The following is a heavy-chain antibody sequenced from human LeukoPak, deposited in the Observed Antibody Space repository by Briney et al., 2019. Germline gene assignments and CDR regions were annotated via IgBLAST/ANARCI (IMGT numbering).Heavy chain of an antibody. CDR1: GGSIGSYY. CDR2: IYYTGST. D-gene: IGHD6-6*01. CDR3: ARDGPYSNSSNWFDP. Sequence: SETLSLTCTVSGGSIGSYYWSWIRQPPGKGLEWIGYIYYTGSTNFNPSLKSRVTMSVDTSKSQFSLKLSSVTAADTAMYYCARDGPYSNSSNWFDPWGQGTLVTVSS. V-gene: IGHV4-59*01. J-gene: IGHJ5*02.